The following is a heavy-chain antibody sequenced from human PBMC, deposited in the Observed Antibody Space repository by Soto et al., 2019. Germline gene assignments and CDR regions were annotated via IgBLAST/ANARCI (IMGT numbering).Heavy chain of an antibody. J-gene: IGHJ3*02. Sequence: PSETLSLTCTVSGGSISSYYWSWIRQPPGKGLEWIGYIYYSGSTNYNPSLKSRVTISVDTSKNQFSLKLSSVTAADTAVYYCARVSNSGSYYDILTGYQTQHDAFDIWGQGTMVTVSS. D-gene: IGHD3-9*01. CDR2: IYYSGST. CDR3: ARVSNSGSYYDILTGYQTQHDAFDI. V-gene: IGHV4-59*01. CDR1: GGSISSYY.